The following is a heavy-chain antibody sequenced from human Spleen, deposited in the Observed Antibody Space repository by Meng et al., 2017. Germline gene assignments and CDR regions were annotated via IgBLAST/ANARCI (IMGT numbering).Heavy chain of an antibody. CDR3: ARDAKYCGGDCYPNLDY. V-gene: IGHV1-69*05. J-gene: IGHJ4*02. CDR1: GGTFSSYA. Sequence: SVKVSCKASGGTFSSYAISWVRQAPGQGLEWMGGIIPIFGTANSAQKFQGRVTITTDESTSTAYMELSSLRSEDTAVYYCARDAKYCGGDCYPNLDYWGQGTLVTVSS. CDR2: IIPIFGTA. D-gene: IGHD2-21*02.